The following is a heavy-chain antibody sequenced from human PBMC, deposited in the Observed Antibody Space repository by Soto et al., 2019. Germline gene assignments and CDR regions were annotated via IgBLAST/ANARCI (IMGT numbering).Heavy chain of an antibody. CDR3: ARGGVTYSSSSGNWFDP. D-gene: IGHD6-6*01. CDR1: GFTFSSYS. CDR2: ISSSSSYI. V-gene: IGHV3-21*01. J-gene: IGHJ5*02. Sequence: GGSLRLSCAASGFTFSSYSMNWVRQAPGKGLEWVSSISSSSSYIYYADSVKGRFTISRDNAKNSLYLQMNSLRAEDTAVYYCARGGVTYSSSSGNWFDPWGQGTLVTVSS.